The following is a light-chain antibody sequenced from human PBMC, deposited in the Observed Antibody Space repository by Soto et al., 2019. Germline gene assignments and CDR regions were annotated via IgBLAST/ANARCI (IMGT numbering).Light chain of an antibody. V-gene: IGKV3-15*01. CDR2: GAS. CDR3: QQYNDWPHT. CDR1: QSVSSN. Sequence: ETVMTQSPATLSVSPGEGATLSCRASQSVSSNLAWYQQRPGQTPRLLVYGASIRATGMSARFSGSGSGTGFTLTISSLQSEDFALYYCQQYNDWPHTFGGGTKVEIK. J-gene: IGKJ4*01.